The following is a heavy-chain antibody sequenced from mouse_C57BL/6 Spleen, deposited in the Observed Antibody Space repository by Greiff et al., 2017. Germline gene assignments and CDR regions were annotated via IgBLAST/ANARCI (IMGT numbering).Heavy chain of an antibody. Sequence: VKLQQSGAELVRPGASVKLSCTASGFNIKDYYMHWVKQRPEQGLEWIGRIDPEDGDTEYAPKFQGKATMTADTSSNTDYLQLSSLTSEDTAVYYCTLFITTVRHFDYWGQGTTLTVSS. J-gene: IGHJ2*01. D-gene: IGHD1-1*01. V-gene: IGHV14-1*01. CDR2: IDPEDGDT. CDR3: TLFITTVRHFDY. CDR1: GFNIKDYY.